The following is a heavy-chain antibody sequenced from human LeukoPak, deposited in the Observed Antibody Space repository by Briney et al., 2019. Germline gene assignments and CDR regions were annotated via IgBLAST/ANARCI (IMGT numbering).Heavy chain of an antibody. CDR3: TGHHQAYSRTY. CDR1: GFTFSSYW. CDR2: ISTDASST. Sequence: VGSLRLSCAASGFTFSSYWMHWVRQAPGKGLVWVSRISTDASSTTYADSVKGRFTISRDNAKDTLYLQMNSLRAEDTAVYYCTGHHQAYSRTYWGQGTLVTVSS. J-gene: IGHJ4*02. D-gene: IGHD6-13*01. V-gene: IGHV3-74*01.